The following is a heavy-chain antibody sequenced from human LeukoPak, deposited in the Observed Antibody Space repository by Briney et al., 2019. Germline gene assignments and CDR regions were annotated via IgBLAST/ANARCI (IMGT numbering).Heavy chain of an antibody. Sequence: GGSLRLSCAASGFTFSSYWMSWVRQAPGKGLEWVANIKHDGSEKYYVDSAKGRFTISRDNAKNSLYLQMNSLRAEDTAVYYCARTNYDILTGPSSLFDYWGQGTLVTVSS. V-gene: IGHV3-7*01. CDR2: IKHDGSEK. CDR1: GFTFSSYW. J-gene: IGHJ4*02. CDR3: ARTNYDILTGPSSLFDY. D-gene: IGHD3-9*01.